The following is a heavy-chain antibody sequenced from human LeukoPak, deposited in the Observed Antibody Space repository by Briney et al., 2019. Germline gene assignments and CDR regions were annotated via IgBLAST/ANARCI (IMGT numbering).Heavy chain of an antibody. J-gene: IGHJ4*02. CDR2: IYHSGST. Sequence: PSETLSLTFIVSGYSISSGYYWGWIRQPPGKGLEWIGSIYHSGSTYSNPSLKSRVTISVDTSKNQFSLKLNSVTAADTAVYYCARAFGCSGGSCYRFFDYWGQGTLVTVSS. D-gene: IGHD2-15*01. CDR3: ARAFGCSGGSCYRFFDY. CDR1: GYSISSGYY. V-gene: IGHV4-38-2*02.